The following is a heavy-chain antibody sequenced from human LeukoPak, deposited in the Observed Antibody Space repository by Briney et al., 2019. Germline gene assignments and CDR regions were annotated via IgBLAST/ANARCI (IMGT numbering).Heavy chain of an antibody. Sequence: GGSLRLSCAASGFTFSSYSMNWVRQAPGKGLEWVSYISSSSSTIYYANSVKGRFTISRDNAKNSLYLQMNSLRAEDTAVYYCARDGGTFPFSFDYWGQGTLVTVSS. V-gene: IGHV3-48*01. CDR2: ISSSSSTI. CDR3: ARDGGTFPFSFDY. D-gene: IGHD1-26*01. J-gene: IGHJ4*02. CDR1: GFTFSSYS.